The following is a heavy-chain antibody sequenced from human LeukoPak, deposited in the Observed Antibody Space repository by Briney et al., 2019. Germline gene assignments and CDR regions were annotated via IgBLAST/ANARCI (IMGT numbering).Heavy chain of an antibody. J-gene: IGHJ5*02. V-gene: IGHV3-21*01. D-gene: IGHD2-2*01. CDR2: ISSSSSYT. CDR3: ARGVVPAATVRNWFDP. Sequence: GGSLRLSCAASGFTFSSYSMNWVRQAPGKGLEWVSSISSSSSYTYYADSVKGRFTISRDNAKNSLYLQMNSLRAEDTAVYYCARGVVPAATVRNWFDPWGQGTLVTVSS. CDR1: GFTFSSYS.